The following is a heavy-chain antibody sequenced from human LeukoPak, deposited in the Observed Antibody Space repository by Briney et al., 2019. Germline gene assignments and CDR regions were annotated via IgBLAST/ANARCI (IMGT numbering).Heavy chain of an antibody. J-gene: IGHJ3*02. CDR3: ARDWAAGDGGAFDI. Sequence: PSETLSLTCTVSGGSISSGSYYWSWIRQPAGKGLEWIGRIYTSGSTNYNPSLKSRVTISVDTSKNQFSLKLSSVTAADTAVYYCARDWAAGDGGAFDIWGQGTMVTVSS. D-gene: IGHD6-13*01. V-gene: IGHV4-61*02. CDR2: IYTSGST. CDR1: GGSISSGSYY.